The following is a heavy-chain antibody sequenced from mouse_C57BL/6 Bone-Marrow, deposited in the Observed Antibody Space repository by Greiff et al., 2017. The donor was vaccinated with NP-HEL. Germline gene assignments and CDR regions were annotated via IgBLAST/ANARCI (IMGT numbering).Heavy chain of an antibody. V-gene: IGHV5-4*03. J-gene: IGHJ1*03. Sequence: EVKLVESGGGLVKPGGSLKLSCAASGFTFSSYAMSWVRQTPEKRLEWVATISDGGSYTYYPDNVKGRFTISRDNAKNNLYLQMSHLKSEDTAMYYCARGWLLRYWYFDVWGTGTTVTVSS. CDR3: ARGWLLRYWYFDV. CDR2: ISDGGSYT. CDR1: GFTFSSYA. D-gene: IGHD2-3*01.